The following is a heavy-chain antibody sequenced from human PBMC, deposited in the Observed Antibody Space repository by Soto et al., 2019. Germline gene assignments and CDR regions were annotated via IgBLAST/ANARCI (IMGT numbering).Heavy chain of an antibody. CDR1: GFTFSSYS. J-gene: IGHJ6*02. Sequence: SLRLSCAASGFTFSSYSMNWVRQAPGKGLEWVSYISSSSSTIYYADSVKGRFTISRDNAKNSLYLQMNSLRDEDTAVYYCARDDYCSSTSCYTSENYYYGMDVWGQGTTVTVSS. D-gene: IGHD2-2*02. V-gene: IGHV3-48*02. CDR3: ARDDYCSSTSCYTSENYYYGMDV. CDR2: ISSSSSTI.